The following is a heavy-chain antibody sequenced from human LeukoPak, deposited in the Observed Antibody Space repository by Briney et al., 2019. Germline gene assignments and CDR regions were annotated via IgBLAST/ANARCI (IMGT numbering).Heavy chain of an antibody. CDR2: MNTNNGNT. CDR3: ARAGGGSSWYSVLDY. D-gene: IGHD6-13*01. J-gene: IGHJ4*02. Sequence: ASVKVSCKASGYTFTSSDINWVRQATGQGLEWMGWMNTNNGNTGYAQKFQGRVTMTRNTSISTAYMELSSLTSEDTAVYYCARAGGGSSWYSVLDYWGQGTLVTVSP. V-gene: IGHV1-8*01. CDR1: GYTFTSSD.